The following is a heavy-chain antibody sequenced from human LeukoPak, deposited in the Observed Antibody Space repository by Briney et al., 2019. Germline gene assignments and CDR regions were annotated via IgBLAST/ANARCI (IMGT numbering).Heavy chain of an antibody. D-gene: IGHD3-10*01. CDR3: ARLTYYYGSGSYGPGYYFDH. CDR2: IKQDGSEK. J-gene: IGHJ4*02. CDR1: GFTFSSYW. Sequence: QAGGSLRLSCTASGFTFSSYWMSWVRQAPGKGLEWVANIKQDGSEKYYVDSVKGRFTISRDNAKNSLYLQMNSLRAEDTAVYYCARLTYYYGSGSYGPGYYFDHWGQGTLVTVSS. V-gene: IGHV3-7*01.